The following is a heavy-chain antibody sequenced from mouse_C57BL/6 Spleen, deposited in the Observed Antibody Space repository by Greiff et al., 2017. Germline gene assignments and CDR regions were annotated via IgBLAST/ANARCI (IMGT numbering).Heavy chain of an antibody. J-gene: IGHJ4*01. D-gene: IGHD2-5*01. Sequence: VQLQQSGPELVKPGASVKMSCKASGYTFTDYNMHWVKQSHGKSLEWIGYINPNNGGTSYNQKFKGKATLTVNKSSSTAYMELRSLTSEDSAVYYCARYHYSNPYAMDYWGQGTSVTVSS. V-gene: IGHV1-22*01. CDR3: ARYHYSNPYAMDY. CDR1: GYTFTDYN. CDR2: INPNNGGT.